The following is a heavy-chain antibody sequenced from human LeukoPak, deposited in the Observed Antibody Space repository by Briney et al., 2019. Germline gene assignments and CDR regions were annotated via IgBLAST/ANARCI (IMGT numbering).Heavy chain of an antibody. D-gene: IGHD4-11*01. V-gene: IGHV1-18*04. CDR2: ISNYFGVT. Sequence: ASVKVSCKASGFRFTSFGVSWVRQAPGQGLEWMGWISNYFGVTHYAEKFEDRVTMTIDTSTATAYMELRSLRYDDTAIYYCARDSDYSGNENGDWFDPWGQGTVVTVSS. CDR1: GFRFTSFG. CDR3: ARDSDYSGNENGDWFDP. J-gene: IGHJ5*02.